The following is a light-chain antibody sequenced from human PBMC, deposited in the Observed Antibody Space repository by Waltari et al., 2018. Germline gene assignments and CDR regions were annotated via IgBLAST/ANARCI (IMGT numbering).Light chain of an antibody. CDR2: GAS. J-gene: IGKJ3*01. CDR3: QQYADPPYT. V-gene: IGKV3-20*01. CDR1: QTVAHTY. Sequence: EIVVTQSTGALSLLPGERATIACMASQTVAHTYLAWFQQRPGQAPRLLIYGASNRAAGIPDRFSGSASGTDFTLTISRLEPEDFAVYYCQQYADPPYTVGPGTKVDFK.